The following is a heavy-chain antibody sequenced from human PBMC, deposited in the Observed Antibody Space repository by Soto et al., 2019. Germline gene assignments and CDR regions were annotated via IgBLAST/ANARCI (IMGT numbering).Heavy chain of an antibody. Sequence: ASVKVSCKASGFTFTSSAVQWVRQARGQRLEWIGWIVVGSGNTNYAQKFQERVTITRDMSTSTAYMELSSLRSEDTAVYYCAARDGYNYSFDYWGQGTLVTVSS. J-gene: IGHJ4*02. CDR2: IVVGSGNT. V-gene: IGHV1-58*01. CDR3: AARDGYNYSFDY. D-gene: IGHD5-12*01. CDR1: GFTFTSSA.